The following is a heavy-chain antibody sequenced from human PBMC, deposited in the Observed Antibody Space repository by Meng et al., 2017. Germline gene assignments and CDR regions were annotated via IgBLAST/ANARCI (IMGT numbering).Heavy chain of an antibody. Sequence: GESLKISCAASGFTFSSHYMSWVRQAPGKGLEWVANIKKDGSKQYYVDSVKGRFTISRDNAKNSLFLQINSLRAEDTAVYYCAREAVIPTDDAFDIWGQGTMVTVSS. J-gene: IGHJ3*02. CDR3: AREAVIPTDDAFDI. CDR1: GFTFSSHY. CDR2: IKKDGSKQ. D-gene: IGHD3-22*01. V-gene: IGHV3-7*01.